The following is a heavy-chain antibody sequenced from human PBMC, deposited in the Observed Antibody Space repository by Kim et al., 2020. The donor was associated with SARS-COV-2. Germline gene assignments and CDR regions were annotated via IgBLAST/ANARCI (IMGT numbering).Heavy chain of an antibody. CDR1: GGTFSSYA. CDR2: IIPIFGTA. V-gene: IGHV1-69*13. CDR3: ASGGDYYYGSGSYYNFRYGMDV. Sequence: SVKVSCKASGGTFSSYAISWVRQAPGQGLEWMGGIIPIFGTANYAQKFQGRVTITADESTSTAYMELSSLRSEDTAVYYCASGGDYYYGSGSYYNFRYGMDVWGQGTTVTVSS. D-gene: IGHD3-10*01. J-gene: IGHJ6*02.